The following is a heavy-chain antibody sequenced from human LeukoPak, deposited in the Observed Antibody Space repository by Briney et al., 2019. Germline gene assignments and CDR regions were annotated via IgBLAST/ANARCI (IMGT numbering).Heavy chain of an antibody. J-gene: IGHJ5*02. D-gene: IGHD3-16*01. CDR3: ASRLDLVSTNWFDP. Sequence: PSETLSLTCTVSGVSISSSNSYWGWIRQPPGKGLEWIGSIYYSGSTYYNPSLKSRVTISVDTSENQFSLKLSSVTAADTAVYYCASRLDLVSTNWFDPWGQGTLVTVSS. CDR2: IYYSGST. V-gene: IGHV4-39*01. CDR1: GVSISSSNSY.